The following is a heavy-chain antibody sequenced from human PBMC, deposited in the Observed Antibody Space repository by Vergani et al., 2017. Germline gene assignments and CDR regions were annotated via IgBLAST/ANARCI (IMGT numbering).Heavy chain of an antibody. Sequence: EVQLLESGGGLVQRGGSLRLSCEASGFRFPGYAMSGVRQAPGKGLEWVSSVSGSSATPYYADSVKGRFISSRDNSKNTLHLQMNSLRADDTAVYYCTTGSRGYTGYFFDYWGQGTLATVSS. J-gene: IGHJ4*02. CDR3: TTGSRGYTGYFFDY. D-gene: IGHD5-12*01. CDR2: VSGSSATP. V-gene: IGHV3-23*01. CDR1: GFRFPGYA.